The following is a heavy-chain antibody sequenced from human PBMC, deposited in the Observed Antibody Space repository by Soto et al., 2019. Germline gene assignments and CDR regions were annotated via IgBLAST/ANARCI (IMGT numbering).Heavy chain of an antibody. CDR1: GFTFSSYA. J-gene: IGHJ4*02. CDR3: ARDFGRGSRQWLGQLDY. V-gene: IGHV3-30-3*01. Sequence: VQLVESGGGVVQPGRSLRLSCAASGFTFSSYAMHWVRQAPGKGLEWVAVISYDGSNKYYADSVKGRFTISRDNSKNTLYLQMNSLRAEDTAVYYCARDFGRGSRQWLGQLDYWGQGTLVTVSS. CDR2: ISYDGSNK. D-gene: IGHD6-19*01.